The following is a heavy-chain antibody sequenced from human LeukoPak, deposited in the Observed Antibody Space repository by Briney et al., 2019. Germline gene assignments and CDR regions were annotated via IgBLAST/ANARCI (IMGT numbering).Heavy chain of an antibody. CDR3: ARDAGGRTQREGWFDP. CDR1: GFTFSSYS. CDR2: ISSSSSYI. J-gene: IGHJ5*02. D-gene: IGHD1-1*01. Sequence: PGGSLRLSCAASGFTFSSYSMNWVRQAPGKGLEWVSSISSSSSYIYYAGSVRGRFTISRDNAKNLLYLQMNSLRVEDTAIYYCARDAGGRTQREGWFDPWGQGTLVTVSS. V-gene: IGHV3-21*06.